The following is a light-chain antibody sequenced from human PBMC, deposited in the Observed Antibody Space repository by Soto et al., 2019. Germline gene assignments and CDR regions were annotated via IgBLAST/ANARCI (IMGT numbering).Light chain of an antibody. CDR3: SSYTITSTVV. Sequence: QSALTQPASVSGSPGQSITISCTGTTNDISTYDYVSWYQHHPGKAPKLMIYEVSNRPSGVSNRFSGSKSGNTASLTISGLQADDEADYYCSSYTITSTVVFGGGTKVTVL. CDR1: TNDISTYDY. V-gene: IGLV2-14*01. J-gene: IGLJ2*01. CDR2: EVS.